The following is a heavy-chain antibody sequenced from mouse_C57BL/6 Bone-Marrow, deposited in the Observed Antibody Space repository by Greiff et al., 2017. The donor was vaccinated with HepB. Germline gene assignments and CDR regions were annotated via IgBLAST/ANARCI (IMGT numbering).Heavy chain of an antibody. Sequence: QVQLQQPGAELVKPGASVKLSCKASGYTFTSYWMHWVKQRPGQGLEWIAMIHPNSGSTNYNEKFKSKATLTVDKSSSTAYMQLSSLTSEDSAVYYCARAQTGTYYFDDWGQGATLTVSS. CDR3: ARAQTGTYYFDD. J-gene: IGHJ2*01. D-gene: IGHD4-1*01. V-gene: IGHV1-64*01. CDR1: GYTFTSYW. CDR2: IHPNSGST.